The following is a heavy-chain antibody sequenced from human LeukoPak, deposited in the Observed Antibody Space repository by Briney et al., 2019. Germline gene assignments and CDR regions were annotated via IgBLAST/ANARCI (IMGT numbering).Heavy chain of an antibody. CDR2: ISYDGSNK. Sequence: TGGSLRLSCAASGFTFSSDAMHWVRQAPGKGLEWVAVISYDGSNKYYADSVKGRFTISRDNSKNTLYLQMNSLRAEDTAVYYCARDPLGTRPGFDYWGQGTLVTVSS. CDR1: GFTFSSDA. CDR3: ARDPLGTRPGFDY. V-gene: IGHV3-30*04. J-gene: IGHJ4*02. D-gene: IGHD1-1*01.